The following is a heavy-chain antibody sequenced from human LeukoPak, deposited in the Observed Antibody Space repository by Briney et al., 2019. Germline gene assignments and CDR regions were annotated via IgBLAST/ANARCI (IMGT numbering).Heavy chain of an antibody. CDR3: ARDLVVPAATGSGYYYYYMDV. CDR1: GVSISSYY. CDR2: IYTSGST. J-gene: IGHJ6*03. D-gene: IGHD2-2*01. Sequence: SETLSLTCTVAGVSISSYYWSWIRQPAGKGLEWVGRIYTSGSTNYNPSLKSRVTMSVDTSKNQFSLKLSSVTAADTAVYYCARDLVVPAATGSGYYYYYMDVWGKGTTVTVSS. V-gene: IGHV4-4*07.